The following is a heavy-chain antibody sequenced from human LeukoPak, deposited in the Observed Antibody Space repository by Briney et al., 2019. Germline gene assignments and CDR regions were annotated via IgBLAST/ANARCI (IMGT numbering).Heavy chain of an antibody. Sequence: PSETLSLTCTVSGGSISSYYWSWIRQPPGKGLEWIGYIYYSGSTNYNPSLKSRVTISVATAKNQFSLKLSSVTAADTAVYYCAGGYKYAYYNYYYMDVWGKGTTVTVSS. CDR2: IYYSGST. D-gene: IGHD5-24*01. V-gene: IGHV4-59*01. CDR1: GGSISSYY. CDR3: AGGYKYAYYNYYYMDV. J-gene: IGHJ6*03.